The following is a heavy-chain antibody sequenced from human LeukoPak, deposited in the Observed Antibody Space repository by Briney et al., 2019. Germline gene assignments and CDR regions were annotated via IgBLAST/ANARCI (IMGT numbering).Heavy chain of an antibody. J-gene: IGHJ6*03. D-gene: IGHD6-13*01. V-gene: IGHV1-2*02. CDR1: GYTFTGYY. Sequence: GASVKVSCKASGYTFTGYYMHWVRQAPGQGLEWMGWINPNSGGTNYAQKFQGRVTMTRDTSISTAYMEVSRLRSDDTAVYYCARGGVWGIAAAGSPPYYYYMDVWGKGTTVTVSS. CDR3: ARGGVWGIAAAGSPPYYYYMDV. CDR2: INPNSGGT.